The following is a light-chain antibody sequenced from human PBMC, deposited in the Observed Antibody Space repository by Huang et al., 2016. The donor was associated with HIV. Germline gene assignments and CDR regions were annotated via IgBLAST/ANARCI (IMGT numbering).Light chain of an antibody. V-gene: IGKV1-39*01. Sequence: DIQMTQSPSSLSASVGDRISITCRASQTISTFLNWYQQKPGKAPKLLMYAASNLQSGVSSGFGGTGSGTLFTLTVTGLLPDDLATYFCQQTSSVPLTFGGGTKVEMK. CDR1: QTISTF. CDR3: QQTSSVPLT. CDR2: AAS. J-gene: IGKJ4*01.